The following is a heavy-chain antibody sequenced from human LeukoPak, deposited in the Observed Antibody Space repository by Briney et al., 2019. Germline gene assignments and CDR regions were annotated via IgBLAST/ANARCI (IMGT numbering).Heavy chain of an antibody. CDR2: IYSGGST. D-gene: IGHD2-2*02. V-gene: IGHV3-66*01. J-gene: IGHJ3*02. CDR3: AGSGSKGYTTAFDI. CDR1: GFTVSSNY. Sequence: GGSLRLSCAASGFTVSSNYMSWVRQAPGKGLERVSVIYSGGSTYYADSVKGRFTISRDNSKNTLYLQMNSLRAEDTAVYYCAGSGSKGYTTAFDIWGQGTMVTVSS.